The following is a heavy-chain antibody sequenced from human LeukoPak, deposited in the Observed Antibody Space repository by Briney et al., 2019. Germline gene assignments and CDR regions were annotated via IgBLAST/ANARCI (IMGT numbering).Heavy chain of an antibody. J-gene: IGHJ5*02. CDR3: ARDEGSSGWYWKNWFDP. D-gene: IGHD6-19*01. CDR2: ISAYNGNT. Sequence: ASVKVSCKASGYTFTSYVISWVRQAPGHGLEWMGWISAYNGNTNYAQKLQGRVIMTTDTSTSTAYMELRSLRSDDTAVYYCARDEGSSGWYWKNWFDPWGQGTLVTVSS. V-gene: IGHV1-18*01. CDR1: GYTFTSYV.